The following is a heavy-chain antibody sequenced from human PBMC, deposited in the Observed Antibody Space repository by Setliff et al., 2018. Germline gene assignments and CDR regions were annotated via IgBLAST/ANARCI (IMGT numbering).Heavy chain of an antibody. CDR2: ISSSGSTI. J-gene: IGHJ4*02. CDR1: GFTFSNYE. CDR3: ARDSLWGSTHY. D-gene: IGHD7-27*01. Sequence: GGSLRLSCAASGFTFSNYEMNWVRQAPGKGLEGVSYISSSGSTIYYADSVKGRFTISRDNAKNSLYLQMNSLRAEDTAVYYCARDSLWGSTHYWGQGTLVTVSS. V-gene: IGHV3-48*03.